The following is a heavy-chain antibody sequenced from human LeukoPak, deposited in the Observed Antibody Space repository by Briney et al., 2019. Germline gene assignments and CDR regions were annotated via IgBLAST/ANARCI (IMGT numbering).Heavy chain of an antibody. Sequence: SETLSLTCTVSGGSISSSSYYWGWIRQPPGKGLEWIGSIYYSGSTYYNPSLKSRVTISVDTSKNRFSLKLSSVTAADTAVYYCARAPAVTNWLDPWGQGTLVTVSS. CDR3: ARAPAVTNWLDP. V-gene: IGHV4-39*01. D-gene: IGHD6-13*01. CDR1: GGSISSSSYY. CDR2: IYYSGST. J-gene: IGHJ5*02.